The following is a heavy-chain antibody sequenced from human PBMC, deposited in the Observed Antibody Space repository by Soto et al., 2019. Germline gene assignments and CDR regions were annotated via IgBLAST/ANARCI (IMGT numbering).Heavy chain of an antibody. V-gene: IGHV4-4*02. J-gene: IGHJ4*02. CDR1: GGSISSSNW. CDR3: AREGIIDDILSGYYNGLEC. D-gene: IGHD3-9*01. Sequence: PSETLSLTCAVSGGSISSSNWSSWVRPPPGKGLEWIGEIYHSGITNYNPSLKSRVTISVDKSKNQFSLKLSPVTAADTAVYYCAREGIIDDILSGYYNGLECWGQGTVVIVSA. CDR2: IYHSGIT.